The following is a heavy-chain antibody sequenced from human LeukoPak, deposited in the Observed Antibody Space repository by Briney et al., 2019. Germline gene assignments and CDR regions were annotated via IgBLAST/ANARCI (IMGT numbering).Heavy chain of an antibody. V-gene: IGHV1-2*02. Sequence: GASVKVSCKASGYTFTSNGISWVRQAPGQGLEWMGWINPNSGGTNYAQKFQGRVTMTRDTSISTAYMELSRLRSDDTAVYYCARDNTMIVVVPFDYWGQGTLVTVSS. D-gene: IGHD3-22*01. CDR2: INPNSGGT. J-gene: IGHJ4*02. CDR3: ARDNTMIVVVPFDY. CDR1: GYTFTSNG.